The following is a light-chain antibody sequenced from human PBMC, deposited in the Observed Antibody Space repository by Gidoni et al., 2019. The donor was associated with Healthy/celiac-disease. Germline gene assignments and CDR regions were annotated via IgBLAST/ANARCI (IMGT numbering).Light chain of an antibody. J-gene: IGKJ1*01. CDR2: AAS. CDR3: QQSYSTPPWT. V-gene: IGKV1-39*01. CDR1: QSISSY. Sequence: DIQMTQSPSSLSASVGDRVTINCRASQSISSYLNWYQQKPGKAPKLLSYAASSLQSGVPSRFSGSGSGTDFTLTISSLQPEDFATYYCQQSYSTPPWTFXQXTKVEIK.